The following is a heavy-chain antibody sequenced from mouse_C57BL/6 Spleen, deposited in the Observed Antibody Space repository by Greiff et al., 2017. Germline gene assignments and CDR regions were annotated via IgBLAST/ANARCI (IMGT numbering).Heavy chain of an antibody. D-gene: IGHD2-1*01. Sequence: VKLVESGPELVRPGVSVKISCKGSGYTFTDYAMHWVKQSHAKSLEWIGVISTYYGDASYNQKFKDKATMTVDKSSSTAYMELARLTSEDSAVYYCARWIYYGNYEDFDYWGQGTTLTVSS. CDR3: ARWIYYGNYEDFDY. J-gene: IGHJ2*01. V-gene: IGHV1-67*01. CDR1: GYTFTDYA. CDR2: ISTYYGDA.